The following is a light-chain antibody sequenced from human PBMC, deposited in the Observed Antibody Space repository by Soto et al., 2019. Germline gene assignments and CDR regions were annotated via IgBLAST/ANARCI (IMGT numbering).Light chain of an antibody. CDR3: QQYNTYRT. J-gene: IGKJ2*01. CDR2: KAS. V-gene: IGKV1-5*03. CDR1: QSISTW. Sequence: DIQMTQSPSTLSASVGDSVTLTCRASQSISTWLAWYQQKPGKAPKLLIYKASSLESGVPARFSGSGSGTEFTLTISSLQPDDFATYYCQQYNTYRTFGQGTKLEIK.